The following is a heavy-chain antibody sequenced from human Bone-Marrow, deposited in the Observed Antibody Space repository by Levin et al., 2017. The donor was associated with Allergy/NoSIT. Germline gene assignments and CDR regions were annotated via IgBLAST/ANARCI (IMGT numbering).Heavy chain of an antibody. CDR1: GFTFSNAW. CDR3: TTDEDYGDYVQGFDY. J-gene: IGHJ4*02. Sequence: PGGSLRLSCAASGFTFSNAWMSWVRQAPGKGLEWVGRIKSKTDGGTTDYAAPVKGRFTISRDDSKNTLYLQMNSLKTEDTAVYYCTTDEDYGDYVQGFDYWGQGTLVTVSS. CDR2: IKSKTDGGTT. D-gene: IGHD4-17*01. V-gene: IGHV3-15*01.